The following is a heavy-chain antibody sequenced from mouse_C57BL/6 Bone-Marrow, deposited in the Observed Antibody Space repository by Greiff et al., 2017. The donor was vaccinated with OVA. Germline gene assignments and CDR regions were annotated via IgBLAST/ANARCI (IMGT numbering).Heavy chain of an antibody. J-gene: IGHJ2*01. CDR1: GYTFTSYG. CDR3: ARGYYYGSSYGFDY. D-gene: IGHD1-1*01. V-gene: IGHV1-81*01. Sequence: QVQLQQSGAELARPGASVKLSCKASGYTFTSYGISWVKQRTGQGLEWIGEIYPRSGNTYYNEQFKGKATLTADKSSSTAYMELRSLTSEDSAVYFCARGYYYGSSYGFDYWGQGTTLTVSS. CDR2: IYPRSGNT.